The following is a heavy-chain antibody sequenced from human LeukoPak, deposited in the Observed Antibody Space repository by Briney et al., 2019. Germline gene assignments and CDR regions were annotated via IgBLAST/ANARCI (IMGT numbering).Heavy chain of an antibody. Sequence: GGSLRLSCAASEFTFSDYRMTWVLQAPGKGLEWVANVNQDGNNKNYVESVKGRFTISRDNAKNSLYLQMNSLRAEDTAVYYCARILGGDEGADYWGQGTLVTVSS. CDR3: ARILGGDEGADY. CDR1: EFTFSDYR. CDR2: VNQDGNNK. V-gene: IGHV3-7*01. D-gene: IGHD1-26*01. J-gene: IGHJ4*02.